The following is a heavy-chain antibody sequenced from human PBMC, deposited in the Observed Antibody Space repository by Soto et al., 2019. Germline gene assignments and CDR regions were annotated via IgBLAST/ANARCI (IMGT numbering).Heavy chain of an antibody. J-gene: IGHJ5*02. D-gene: IGHD2-15*01. Sequence: QVQLQESGPGLVKPSQTLSLTCTVSGGSISSGGYYWSWIRQHPGKGLEWIGYIYYSGSTYYNPSLKSRVTISVDTSKNQFSRKLSSVTAADTAVYYCARGRDIVVVVAATPRVFDHGGNGTLVTVSS. V-gene: IGHV4-31*03. CDR1: GGSISSGGYY. CDR3: ARGRDIVVVVAATPRVFDH. CDR2: IYYSGST.